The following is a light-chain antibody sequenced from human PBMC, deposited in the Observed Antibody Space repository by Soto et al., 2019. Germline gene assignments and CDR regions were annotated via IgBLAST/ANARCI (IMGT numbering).Light chain of an antibody. J-gene: IGKJ1*01. CDR1: QSVSSN. CDR2: GAS. Sequence: EIVMTQSPSTLSVSPGERATLSCRASQSVSSNLAWYQQKPGQAPRLLIYGASTRATGIPARFSGSGSGTELTLTIRSQNYEEYAVYYSQQYNNWPRTFGQATKVEIK. V-gene: IGKV3-15*01. CDR3: QQYNNWPRT.